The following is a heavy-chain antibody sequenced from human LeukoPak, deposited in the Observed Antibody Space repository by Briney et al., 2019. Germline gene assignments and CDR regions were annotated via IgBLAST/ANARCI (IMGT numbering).Heavy chain of an antibody. CDR3: ARGESYRFDY. J-gene: IGHJ4*02. Sequence: GGSLRLSCAASGFPFGDYAMHWVRQAPGKGLEWVSVMSYDGSKIYYTDSVKGRFTISRDNSKNTLYLQMGSLRAEDTAVYYCARGESYRFDYWGQGTLVTVSS. V-gene: IGHV3-30-3*01. D-gene: IGHD3-16*01. CDR1: GFPFGDYA. CDR2: MSYDGSKI.